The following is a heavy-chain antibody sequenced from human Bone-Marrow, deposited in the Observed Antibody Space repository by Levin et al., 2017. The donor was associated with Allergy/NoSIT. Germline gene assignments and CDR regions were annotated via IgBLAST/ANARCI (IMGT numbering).Heavy chain of an antibody. D-gene: IGHD2-2*03. CDR3: AKEYRGHGYCFDD. CDR2: ISGDGYNT. CDR1: GFTFSKHA. V-gene: IGHV3-23*01. Sequence: GGSLRLSCTASGFTFSKHAVSWVRQAPGKGLEWVSVISGDGYNTYYGDSVKGRFTIPRDNSKNTLYLQMNSLRAEDTAVYYCAKEYRGHGYCFDDWGQGTLVTVSS. J-gene: IGHJ4*02.